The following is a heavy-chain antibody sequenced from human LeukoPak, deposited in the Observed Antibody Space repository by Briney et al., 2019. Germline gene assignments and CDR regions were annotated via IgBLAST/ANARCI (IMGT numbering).Heavy chain of an antibody. J-gene: IGHJ4*02. Sequence: TSETLSLTCTVSGGSISSYYWSWIRQPPGKGLEWIGYIYYSGSTNYNPSLKSRVTISVDTSKNQFSLKLSSVTAADTAVYYCARGRIAARRGVDYWGQGTLVTVSS. CDR2: IYYSGST. CDR3: ARGRIAARRGVDY. V-gene: IGHV4-59*12. CDR1: GGSISSYY. D-gene: IGHD6-6*01.